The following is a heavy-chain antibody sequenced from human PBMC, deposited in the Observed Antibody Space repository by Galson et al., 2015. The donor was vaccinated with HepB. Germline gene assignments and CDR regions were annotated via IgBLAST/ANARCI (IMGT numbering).Heavy chain of an antibody. CDR3: ARGRWTYGGNSGDNFDY. J-gene: IGHJ4*02. Sequence: SVKVSCKASGYAFTSYGISWVRQAPGQGLEWMGWISAYNGNTNYAQKLQGRVTMTTDTSTSTAYMELRSLRSDDTAVYYCARGRWTYGGNSGDNFDYWGQGTLVTVSS. CDR2: ISAYNGNT. CDR1: GYAFTSYG. V-gene: IGHV1-18*01. D-gene: IGHD4-23*01.